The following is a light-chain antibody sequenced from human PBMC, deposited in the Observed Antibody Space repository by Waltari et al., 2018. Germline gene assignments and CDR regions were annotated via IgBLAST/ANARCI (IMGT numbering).Light chain of an antibody. V-gene: IGKV1-39*01. CDR1: QSIREY. CDR2: GAS. Sequence: DIQMTQSPSSLSASVGEKDTIPCRASQSIREYLNWYQQKPVTAPKLLICGASSLQSGVPSRFSGSGSDTYFTLSITSIHPEVSATYYWPLSYTFGGGTKVAI. J-gene: IGKJ4*02. CDR3: PLSYT.